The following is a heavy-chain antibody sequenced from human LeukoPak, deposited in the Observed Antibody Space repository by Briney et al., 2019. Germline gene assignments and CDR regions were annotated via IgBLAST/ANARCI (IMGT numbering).Heavy chain of an antibody. CDR1: GLTFRNYG. CDR3: AFSYGDYRYYFDY. J-gene: IGHJ4*02. V-gene: IGHV3-30*03. Sequence: GSLRLSCAASGLTFRNYGVHWVRQAPGKGLEWVAIISYDGSNKYYADSVRGRFTISKDNSQNTLYLQMNSLRAEDTAVYYCAFSYGDYRYYFDYRGQGTLVTVSS. CDR2: ISYDGSNK. D-gene: IGHD4-17*01.